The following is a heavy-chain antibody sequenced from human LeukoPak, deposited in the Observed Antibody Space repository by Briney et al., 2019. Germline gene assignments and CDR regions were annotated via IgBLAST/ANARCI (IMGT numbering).Heavy chain of an antibody. CDR3: AKDLGATTRGYYFDY. D-gene: IGHD1-26*01. CDR1: GFTFSSYG. CDR2: ISYDGSNK. J-gene: IGHJ4*02. V-gene: IGHV3-30*18. Sequence: GGSLRLSCAASGFTFSSYGMHWVRQAPGKGLEWVAVISYDGSNKYYADSVKGRFTISRDNSKNTLYLQMNSLGAEDTAVYYCAKDLGATTRGYYFDYWGQGTLVTVSS.